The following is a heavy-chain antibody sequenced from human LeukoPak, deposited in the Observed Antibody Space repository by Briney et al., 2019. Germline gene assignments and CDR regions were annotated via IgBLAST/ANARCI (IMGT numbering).Heavy chain of an antibody. CDR2: INHSGST. J-gene: IGHJ3*02. CDR3: ARGPFEGMYSPHKVRAFDI. CDR1: GGSFSGYY. V-gene: IGHV4-34*01. Sequence: SETLSLTCAVYGGSFSGYYWSWIRQPPGKGLEWIGEINHSGSTNYNPSLKSRVTISVDTSKNQFSLKLSSVTAADTAVYYCARGPFEGMYSPHKVRAFDIWGQGTMVTVSS. D-gene: IGHD2-21*01.